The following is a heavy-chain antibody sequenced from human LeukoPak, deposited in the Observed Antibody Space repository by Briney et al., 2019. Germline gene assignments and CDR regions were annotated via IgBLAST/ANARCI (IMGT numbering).Heavy chain of an antibody. D-gene: IGHD3-10*01. Sequence: GGSLRLSCAASGFTFSSYAMSWVRQAPGKGLEWVSAISGSGDSTYYADSVKGRFTISRDNSKNTLYLQMNSLRAEDTAVYYCAKDYYYSSGSYSGTYFDYWGQGTLVTVSS. CDR3: AKDYYYSSGSYSGTYFDY. V-gene: IGHV3-23*01. J-gene: IGHJ4*02. CDR2: ISGSGDST. CDR1: GFTFSSYA.